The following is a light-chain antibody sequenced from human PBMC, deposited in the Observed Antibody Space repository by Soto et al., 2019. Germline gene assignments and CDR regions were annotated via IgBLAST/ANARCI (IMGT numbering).Light chain of an antibody. CDR3: QAWDNTDVA. V-gene: IGLV3-27*01. CDR1: VLAKKY. J-gene: IGLJ2*01. CDR2: KDI. Sequence: SYELTQPSSVSVSPGQTARITCSGDVLAKKYARWFQQKPGQAPVVLIYKDIERPPGIPERFSGSSSGTTVTLTISGAQVEDEADYYCQAWDNTDVAFGGGTKVTVL.